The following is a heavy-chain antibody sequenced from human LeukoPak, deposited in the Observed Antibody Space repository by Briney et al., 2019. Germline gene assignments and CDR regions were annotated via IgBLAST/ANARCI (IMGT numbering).Heavy chain of an antibody. V-gene: IGHV1-2*02. CDR3: AADKVPTDPYKWVDP. CDR2: INPNSGGT. D-gene: IGHD2-2*01. J-gene: IGHJ5*02. CDR1: GYTFTGYY. Sequence: ASVKVSCKASGYTFTGYYMHWVRQAPGQGLEWMGWINPNSGGTNYAQKFQERVTITRDTSTSTAYMELSSLRSEDTAVYYCAADKVPTDPYKWVDPWGQGTQVIVSS.